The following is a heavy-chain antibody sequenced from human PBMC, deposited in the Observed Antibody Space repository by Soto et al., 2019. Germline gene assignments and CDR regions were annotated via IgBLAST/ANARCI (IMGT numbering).Heavy chain of an antibody. V-gene: IGHV1-69*13. CDR3: VRVYYDYVKFTYYFDY. D-gene: IGHD3-16*01. CDR2: IIPIFGTA. J-gene: IGHJ4*02. Sequence: EASVKVSCKASGCTFSSYAISWVRQAPGQGLEWMGGIIPIFGTANYAQKFQGRVTITADESTSTAYMELSSLRSEDTVVYYCVRVYYDYVKFTYYFDYWGQGTLVTVSS. CDR1: GCTFSSYA.